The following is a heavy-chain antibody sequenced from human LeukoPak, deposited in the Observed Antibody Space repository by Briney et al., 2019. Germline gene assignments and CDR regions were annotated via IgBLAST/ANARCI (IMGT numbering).Heavy chain of an antibody. CDR2: ISAYNGNT. D-gene: IGHD3-10*01. CDR3: ARSLQSGLYFDY. Sequence: ASVKVSCKASGYTFTSYGISWVRQAPGQGLEWMGWISAYNGNTNYAQRFQGRVTITSNTAIATAYLELSSPTSEDTAIYYCARSLQSGLYFDYWGQGTLVTVSS. J-gene: IGHJ4*02. CDR1: GYTFTSYG. V-gene: IGHV1-18*01.